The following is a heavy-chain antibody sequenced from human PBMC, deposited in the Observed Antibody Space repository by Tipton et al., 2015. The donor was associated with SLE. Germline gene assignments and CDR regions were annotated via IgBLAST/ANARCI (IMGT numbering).Heavy chain of an antibody. J-gene: IGHJ6*02. V-gene: IGHV3-11*01. D-gene: IGHD1/OR15-1a*01. Sequence: LSLTCSVYGGSFSGYNWNWIRQPPGKGLEWVSYISSSGSTIYYADSVKGRFTISRDNAKNSLYLQMNSLRAEDTALYYCARAPTMYYYYGMDVWGQGTTVTVSS. CDR2: ISSSGSTI. CDR1: GGSFSGYN. CDR3: ARAPTMYYYYGMDV.